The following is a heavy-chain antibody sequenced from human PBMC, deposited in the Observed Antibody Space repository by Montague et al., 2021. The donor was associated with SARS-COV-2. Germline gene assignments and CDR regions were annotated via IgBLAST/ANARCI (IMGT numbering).Heavy chain of an antibody. Sequence: SETRSLTCGVYDGSFSGYYWSWIRQPPGKGLEWIGEINHSGSTNYNPSLKSRVTISVDTSKNQFSLKLNSVSAADTAVYYCARGQVTFFGVLIVLPAAGALDIWGQGTMVTVSS. V-gene: IGHV4-34*01. CDR2: INHSGST. J-gene: IGHJ3*02. CDR3: ARGQVTFFGVLIVLPAAGALDI. D-gene: IGHD3-3*01. CDR1: DGSFSGYY.